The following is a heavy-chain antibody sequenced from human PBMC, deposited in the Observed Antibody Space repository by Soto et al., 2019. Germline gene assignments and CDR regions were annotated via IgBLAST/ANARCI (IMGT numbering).Heavy chain of an antibody. V-gene: IGHV4-4*02. CDR2: VHISGHS. J-gene: IGHJ5*01. Sequence: QVHLQESGPGLVAPSGTLSLTCTLSGGSVRAPDWWYWVRQSPDKGLEWIAEVHISGHSNYNPSLRSRVSVSIDSSKNQFYLNLKSVTAADTAIYDCARVRQGWSANNCYFDPWGQGTQVTISS. CDR1: GGSVRAPDW. CDR3: ARVRQGWSANNCYFDP. D-gene: IGHD1-1*01.